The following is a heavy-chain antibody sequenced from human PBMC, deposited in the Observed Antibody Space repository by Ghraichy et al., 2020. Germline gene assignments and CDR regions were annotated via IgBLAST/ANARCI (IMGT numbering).Heavy chain of an antibody. CDR2: ISAYNGDT. D-gene: IGHD1-26*01. CDR3: ARDRSGSYGYYYHYYPMDV. Sequence: ASVKVSCKASGYTFAFYGINWVRQAPGQGLEWMGWISAYNGDTKYAEKVKGRVTMTTDTSTSTAYMEVRSLRSDDTALYYCARDRSGSYGYYYHYYPMDVWGQETTVTVSP. J-gene: IGHJ6*01. V-gene: IGHV1-18*01. CDR1: GYTFAFYG.